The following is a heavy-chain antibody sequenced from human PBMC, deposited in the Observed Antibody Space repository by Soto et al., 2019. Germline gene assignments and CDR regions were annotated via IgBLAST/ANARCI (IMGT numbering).Heavy chain of an antibody. CDR1: GFPFAPST. CDR2: ISVSVGST. Sequence: GGSLRLSCGVSGFPFAPSTMSWVRQAPGKGLEWVSTISVSVGSTYSADSVQGRFTVSSDISDNTLFLRMTSLTADDTAVYFCAKRDVPHSTSNAYFYDHWGRGGLVTVSS. D-gene: IGHD2-21*02. V-gene: IGHV3-23*01. J-gene: IGHJ4*02. CDR3: AKRDVPHSTSNAYFYDH.